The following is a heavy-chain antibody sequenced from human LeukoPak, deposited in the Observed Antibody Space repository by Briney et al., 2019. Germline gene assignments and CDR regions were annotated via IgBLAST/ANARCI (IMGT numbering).Heavy chain of an antibody. D-gene: IGHD3-10*02. CDR1: GFTFSSYS. V-gene: IGHV3-48*04. CDR2: ISSSGSTI. CDR3: AELGITMIGGV. Sequence: PRGSLRLSCAASGFTFSSYSMNWVRQAPGKGLGWVSSISSSGSTIYYADSVKGRFTISRDNAKNSLYLQMNSLRAEDTAVYYCAELGITMIGGVWGKGTTVTISS. J-gene: IGHJ6*04.